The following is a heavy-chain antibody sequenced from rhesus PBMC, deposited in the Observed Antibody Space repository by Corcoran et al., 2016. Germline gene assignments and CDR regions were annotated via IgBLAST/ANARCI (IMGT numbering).Heavy chain of an antibody. J-gene: IGHJ5-1*01. CDR2: MCDAHRNN. D-gene: IGHD3-40*01. V-gene: IGHV4-160*01. CDR3: SRDEFDKRFEV. Sequence: QVQLQEAGPGLVKPSETLSLTCTVSGDSFTSHFWTWIRQPPGKGLEWIGRMCDAHRNNDYKAHHRSRVTVSTDTSKNQFFLKLTSVAAADTASYYCSRDEFDKRFEVWGPGVLVTVSS. CDR1: GDSFTSHF.